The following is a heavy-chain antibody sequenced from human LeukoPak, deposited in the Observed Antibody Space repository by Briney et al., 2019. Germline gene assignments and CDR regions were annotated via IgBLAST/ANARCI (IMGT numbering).Heavy chain of an antibody. Sequence: GGSLRLSCAASGFTFSSYAMHWVRQAPGKGLEWVAVISYDGNNKYFGDSVKGRFTISRDNSKNTLYLQMNSLRAEDTAVYYCARDSYYGSGSYLWGKYYYYYMDVWGKGTTVTVSS. CDR2: ISYDGNNK. V-gene: IGHV3-30*04. J-gene: IGHJ6*03. CDR1: GFTFSSYA. CDR3: ARDSYYGSGSYLWGKYYYYYMDV. D-gene: IGHD3-10*01.